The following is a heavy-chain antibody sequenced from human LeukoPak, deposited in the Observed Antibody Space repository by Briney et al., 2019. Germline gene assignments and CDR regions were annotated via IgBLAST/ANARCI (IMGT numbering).Heavy chain of an antibody. CDR1: GFTFSSYA. Sequence: PGGSLRLSCAASGFTFSSYAMHWVRQAPGKGLEWVAVISYDGSNKYYADSVKGRFTISRDNSKNSLYLQMNSLRAEDTAVYYCAKGHHPSYSGYDVYYFDYWGQGTLVTVSS. CDR2: ISYDGSNK. J-gene: IGHJ4*02. V-gene: IGHV3-30-3*01. D-gene: IGHD5-12*01. CDR3: AKGHHPSYSGYDVYYFDY.